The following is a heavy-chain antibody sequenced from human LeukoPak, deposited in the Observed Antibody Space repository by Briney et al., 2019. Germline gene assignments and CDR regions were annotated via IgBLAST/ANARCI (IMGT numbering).Heavy chain of an antibody. CDR2: ISSSGSTI. CDR3: ARGPSGYHNT. CDR1: GFTFSSYE. V-gene: IGHV3-48*03. D-gene: IGHD5-12*01. Sequence: GGSLRLSCAASGFTFSSYEINWVRQAPGKGLEWLSYISSSGSTIYYADSVKGRFTISRDNAKNSLYLQMNSLRAEDTAVYYCARGPSGYHNTGGQGTLVTVSS. J-gene: IGHJ4*02.